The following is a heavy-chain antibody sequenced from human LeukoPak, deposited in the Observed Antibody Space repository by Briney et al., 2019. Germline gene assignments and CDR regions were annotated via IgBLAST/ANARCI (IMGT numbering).Heavy chain of an antibody. Sequence: GGSLRLSCAASGFTFSSSAMSWVRRAPGKGLEWVSSISGSGSGGSTYYADSVKGRFTISRDNAKNSLYLQMNSLRAEDTAVYYCARGGFFCTNGVCYLVSFDYWGQGTLVTVSS. D-gene: IGHD2-8*01. V-gene: IGHV3-23*01. CDR3: ARGGFFCTNGVCYLVSFDY. CDR2: ISGSGSGGST. CDR1: GFTFSSSA. J-gene: IGHJ4*02.